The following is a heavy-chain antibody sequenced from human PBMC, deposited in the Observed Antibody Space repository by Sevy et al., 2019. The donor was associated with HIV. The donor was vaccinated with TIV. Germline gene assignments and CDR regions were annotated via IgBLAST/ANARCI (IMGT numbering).Heavy chain of an antibody. Sequence: SETLSLTCAVYGGSFSGYYWSWIRQPPGKGLEWIGEINHSGSTNYNPSLKSRVTISVDTSKNQFSLKLSSVTAADTAVYYCARLPLAAAGSYYFDYWGQGTLVTVSS. V-gene: IGHV4-34*01. D-gene: IGHD6-13*01. J-gene: IGHJ4*02. CDR2: INHSGST. CDR3: ARLPLAAAGSYYFDY. CDR1: GGSFSGYY.